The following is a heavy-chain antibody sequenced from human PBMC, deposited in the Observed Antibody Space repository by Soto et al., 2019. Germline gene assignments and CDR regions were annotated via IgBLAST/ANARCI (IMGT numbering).Heavy chain of an antibody. D-gene: IGHD2-2*01. CDR1: GDSVSSNSAA. CDR3: ARLYCSSTSCYAYNWFDP. CDR2: TYYRSKWYN. V-gene: IGHV6-1*01. Sequence: PSQTLSLTCAISGDSVSSNSAAWNWIRQSPSRGLEWLGRTYYRSKWYNDYAVSVKSRITINPDTSKNQFSLQLNSVTPDDTAGYYCARLYCSSTSCYAYNWFDPWGQGTLVTVCS. J-gene: IGHJ5*02.